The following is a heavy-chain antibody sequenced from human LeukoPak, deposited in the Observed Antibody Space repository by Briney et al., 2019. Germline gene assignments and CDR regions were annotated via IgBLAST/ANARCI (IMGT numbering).Heavy chain of an antibody. J-gene: IGHJ4*02. Sequence: SETLSLTCTVSGGSISSYYWSWIRQPPGKGLEWIGYIYYSGSTNYNPSLKSRGTISVDTSTNHFSLNLSSVTAADTAVYYCARDVGFALDYWGQGTLVTVSS. CDR3: ARDVGFALDY. D-gene: IGHD1-26*01. CDR1: GGSISSYY. V-gene: IGHV4-59*01. CDR2: IYYSGST.